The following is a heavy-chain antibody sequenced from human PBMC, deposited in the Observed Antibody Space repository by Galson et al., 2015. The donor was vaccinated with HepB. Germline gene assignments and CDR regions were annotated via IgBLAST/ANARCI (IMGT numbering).Heavy chain of an antibody. CDR1: GYSFTSYW. J-gene: IGHJ4*02. D-gene: IGHD2-2*01. V-gene: IGHV5-51*01. CDR3: VTYCSSTSCPGGGVDY. Sequence: QSGAEVKKPGESLKISCKGSGYSFTSYWIGWVRQMPGKGLEWMGIIYPGDSDTRYSPSFQGQVTISADKSISTAYLQWSSLKASDTAMYYCVTYCSSTSCPGGGVDYWGQGTLVTVSS. CDR2: IYPGDSDT.